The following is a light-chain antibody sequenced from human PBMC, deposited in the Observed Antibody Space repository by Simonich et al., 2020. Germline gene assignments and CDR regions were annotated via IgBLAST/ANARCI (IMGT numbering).Light chain of an antibody. CDR2: EGS. Sequence: QSALTQPASVSGSPGQSITISCTGTSSDVGSYNLVSWYQQNPGKAPKLRIDEGSKRPSGVSHRFSGSKSGNTASLTISGLQAEDEADYYCCSYAGSSTVVFGGGTKLTVL. J-gene: IGLJ2*01. V-gene: IGLV2-23*01. CDR3: CSYAGSSTVV. CDR1: SSDVGSYNL.